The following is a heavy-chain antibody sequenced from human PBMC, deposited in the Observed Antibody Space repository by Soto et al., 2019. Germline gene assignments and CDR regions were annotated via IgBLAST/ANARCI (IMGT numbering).Heavy chain of an antibody. D-gene: IGHD3-9*01. J-gene: IGHJ3*02. V-gene: IGHV4-4*02. CDR3: ARGIFYAFEI. CDR1: GVSLSNPNW. CDR2: IDHSGST. Sequence: PSETLSLTCAVSGVSLSNPNWWAWVRQAPGKGLEWIGEIDHSGSTNYNPSLNSRVTISLDRSKNQFSLKLSSVAAADTAVYYCARGIFYAFEIWGQGTMVTVSS.